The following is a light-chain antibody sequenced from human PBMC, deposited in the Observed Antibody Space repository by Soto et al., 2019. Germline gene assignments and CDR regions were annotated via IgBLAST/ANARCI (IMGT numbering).Light chain of an antibody. V-gene: IGLV1-44*01. CDR1: SSNIGRNA. Sequence: QSVLTQPPSASGTPGQRVTISCSGSSSNIGRNAVNWYQQLPGTAPKLLIYSNNQRPSGVPDRFSGSKSGTSASLAISGLQSEDETDYYCAAWHDSLNGWVFGGGTKLTVL. J-gene: IGLJ3*02. CDR3: AAWHDSLNGWV. CDR2: SNN.